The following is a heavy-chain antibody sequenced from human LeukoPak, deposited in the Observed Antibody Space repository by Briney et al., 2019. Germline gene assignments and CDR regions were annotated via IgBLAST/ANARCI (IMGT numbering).Heavy chain of an antibody. D-gene: IGHD1-26*01. J-gene: IGHJ4*02. V-gene: IGHV3-48*01. CDR3: ARDRRVGATHFDY. CDR2: ISSSSSTI. Sequence: GGSLRLSCAASGFTFSSYSMNWVRQAPGKGLEWVSYISSSSSTIYYADSVKGRFTISRDNAKNSLYLQMNSLRAEDTAVYYCARDRRVGATHFDYWGQGTMVTVSS. CDR1: GFTFSSYS.